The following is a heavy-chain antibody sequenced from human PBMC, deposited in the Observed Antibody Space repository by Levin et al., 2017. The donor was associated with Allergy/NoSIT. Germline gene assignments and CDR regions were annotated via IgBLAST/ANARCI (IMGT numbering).Heavy chain of an antibody. CDR3: ARVHRGAFDI. V-gene: IGHV3-13*01. CDR1: GFTFSSYD. D-gene: IGHD3-10*01. J-gene: IGHJ3*02. Sequence: GGSLRLSCAASGFTFSSYDMHWVRQARGKGLAWSSGINTAGDTYYPDSVKGRFTISREYAKHSLFLQMNSLTAGDTAVYYCARVHRGAFDIWGQGTVVTVSS. CDR2: INTAGDT.